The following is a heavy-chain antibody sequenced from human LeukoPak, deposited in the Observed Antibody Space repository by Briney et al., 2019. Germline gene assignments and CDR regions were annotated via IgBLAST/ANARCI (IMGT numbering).Heavy chain of an antibody. D-gene: IGHD1-14*01. CDR3: ARESDHSVSQVDFDL. J-gene: IGHJ3*01. CDR1: GFAFSSYS. CDR2: ISSSSSYI. Sequence: PGGSLRLSCAASGFAFSSYSMNWVRQAPGKGLEWVSFISSSSSYIYYADSVKGRFTISRDNAKNSLYLQMNSLRAEDTAVYYCARESDHSVSQVDFDLWGQGTMVTVSS. V-gene: IGHV3-21*01.